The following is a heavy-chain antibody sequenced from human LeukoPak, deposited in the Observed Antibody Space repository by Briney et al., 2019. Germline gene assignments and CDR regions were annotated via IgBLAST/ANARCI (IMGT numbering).Heavy chain of an antibody. CDR1: GFTFSSYG. CDR2: IWYDGSNK. J-gene: IGHJ4*02. V-gene: IGHV3-33*06. Sequence: GRSLRLSCAASGFTFSSYGMHWVRQAPGKGLEWVAVIWYDGSNKYYADSVKGRFTISRDNSKNTLYLQMNSLRAEDTAVYYCAKLPGVRGYSYGREFDYWGQGTLVTVSS. CDR3: AKLPGVRGYSYGREFDY. D-gene: IGHD5-18*01.